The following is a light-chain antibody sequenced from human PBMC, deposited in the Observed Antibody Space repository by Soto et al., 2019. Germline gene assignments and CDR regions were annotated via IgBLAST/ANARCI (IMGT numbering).Light chain of an antibody. CDR1: QSVSSSS. CDR3: QQYGSSGT. V-gene: IGKV3-20*01. J-gene: IGKJ1*01. CDR2: DAS. Sequence: EIVLTQSPGTLSLSPGERATLSCRASQSVSSSSLAWYQQKRGQAPRLLIHDASSRATGIPDRFSGSGSGTEFTLTISSLQSEDFALYYCQQYGSSGTFGQGTKVDIK.